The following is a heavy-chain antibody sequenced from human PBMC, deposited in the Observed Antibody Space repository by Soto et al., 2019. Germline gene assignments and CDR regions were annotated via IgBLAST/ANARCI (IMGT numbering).Heavy chain of an antibody. V-gene: IGHV3-33*01. CDR3: VREGKAAANDAFDI. J-gene: IGHJ3*02. D-gene: IGHD6-13*01. CDR2: IWYDGSNK. Sequence: GGSLRLSCAASGFTFGSYGMHWVRQAPGKGLEWVAVIWYDGSNKYYADSVKGRFTISRDNSKNTLYLQMNSLRAEDTAVYYCVREGKAAANDAFDIWGQGTMVTVSS. CDR1: GFTFGSYG.